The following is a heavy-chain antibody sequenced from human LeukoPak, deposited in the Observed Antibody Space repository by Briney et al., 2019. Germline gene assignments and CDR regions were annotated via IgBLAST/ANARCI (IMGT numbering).Heavy chain of an antibody. V-gene: IGHV3-66*01. Sequence: PGGSLRLSCAASGFTVSSNYMSWVRQAPGKGLEWVSVIYSGGSTYYADSVKGRFTISRDNSKNTLYLQMNSLRAEDTAVYYCARDSDSKGSGSYYPPMFDYWGQGTLVTVSS. CDR2: IYSGGST. CDR1: GFTVSSNY. D-gene: IGHD3-10*01. J-gene: IGHJ4*02. CDR3: ARDSDSKGSGSYYPPMFDY.